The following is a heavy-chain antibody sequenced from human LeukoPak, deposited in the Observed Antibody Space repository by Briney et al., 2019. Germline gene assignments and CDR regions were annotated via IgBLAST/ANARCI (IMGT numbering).Heavy chain of an antibody. CDR1: GGTFSSYA. CDR2: IIPNLGIA. Sequence: GASVKVSCKASGGTFSSYAISWVRQAPGQGLEWMGRIIPNLGIANYAQKFQGRVTITADKSTSTAYMELSSLRSEDTAVYYCARDGDYYDSSGLLRTDYWGQGTLVTVS. CDR3: ARDGDYYDSSGLLRTDY. V-gene: IGHV1-69*04. D-gene: IGHD3-22*01. J-gene: IGHJ4*02.